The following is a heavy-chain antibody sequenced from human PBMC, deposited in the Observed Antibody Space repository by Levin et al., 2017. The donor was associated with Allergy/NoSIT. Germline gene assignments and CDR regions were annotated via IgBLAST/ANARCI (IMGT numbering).Heavy chain of an antibody. J-gene: IGHJ6*02. Sequence: GESLKISCAASGFTFSSYGMHWVRQAPGKGLEWVAVISYDGSNKYYADSVKGRFTISRDNSKNTLYLQMNSLRAEDTAVYYCAKEGFKAVAGSPYYYYYGMDVWGQGTTVTVSS. CDR1: GFTFSSYG. D-gene: IGHD6-19*01. CDR3: AKEGFKAVAGSPYYYYYGMDV. CDR2: ISYDGSNK. V-gene: IGHV3-30*18.